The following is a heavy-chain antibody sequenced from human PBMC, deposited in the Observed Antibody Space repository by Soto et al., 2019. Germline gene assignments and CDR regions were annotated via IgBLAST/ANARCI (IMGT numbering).Heavy chain of an antibody. CDR3: ARTQDSGSTDV. D-gene: IGHD2-15*01. V-gene: IGHV4-59*08. CDR2: VHYSGHT. CDR1: GGSMGGF. Sequence: SETLSLTCTVSGGSMGGFWSWIRQPPGKGLEWIGYVHYSGHTKYNPSLRSRLIISIDTSKNQFSLILSSVTAADTAVYYCARTQDSGSTDVWGQGTLVTVSS. J-gene: IGHJ3*01.